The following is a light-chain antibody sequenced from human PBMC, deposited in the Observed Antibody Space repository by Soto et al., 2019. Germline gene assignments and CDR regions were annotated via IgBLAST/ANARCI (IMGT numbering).Light chain of an antibody. CDR1: QGINNY. Sequence: DIQMTQSPSSLSASVGDRVTITCRASQGINNYLAWFQQKPGQAPRSLIFAASTLESGVPFKFSGSGSGTDFTLTITKLQAEDSETCYWQQYESHPLTFGGGTKVEIK. CDR2: AAS. V-gene: IGKV1-16*02. J-gene: IGKJ4*01. CDR3: QQYESHPLT.